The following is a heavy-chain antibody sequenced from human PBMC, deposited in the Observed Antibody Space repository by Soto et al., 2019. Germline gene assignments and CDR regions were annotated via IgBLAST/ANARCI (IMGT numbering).Heavy chain of an antibody. V-gene: IGHV4-31*03. CDR3: ARDLGRYCSSTSCPLRTLYYFGMDV. J-gene: IGHJ6*02. D-gene: IGHD2-2*01. CDR2: IYYSGST. CDR1: GGSISSGGYY. Sequence: SETLSLTCTVSGGSISSGGYYWSWIRQHPGKGLEWIGYIYYSGSTYYNPSLKSRVTISVDTSKNQFSLKLISVTAADTAVYYCARDLGRYCSSTSCPLRTLYYFGMDVWGHGTTVTVSS.